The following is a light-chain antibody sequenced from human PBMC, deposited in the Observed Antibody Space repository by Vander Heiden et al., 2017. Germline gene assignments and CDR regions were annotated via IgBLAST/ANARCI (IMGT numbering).Light chain of an antibody. V-gene: IGKV1-9*01. CDR2: AAS. CDR1: QGISSY. J-gene: IGKJ3*01. Sequence: DIQLTQSPSFLSASVGDRVTITCRASQGISSYLAWYQQKPEKAPKLLIYAASTLQSGVPSRFSGSGSGPEFTLTISSLQPEDFATYYCQQLNSYSFFTFGPGTKVDIK. CDR3: QQLNSYSFFT.